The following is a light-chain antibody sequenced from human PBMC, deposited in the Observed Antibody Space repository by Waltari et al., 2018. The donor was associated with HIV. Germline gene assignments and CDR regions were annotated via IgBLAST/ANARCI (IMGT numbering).Light chain of an antibody. CDR2: DNN. CDR3: ATWDSSLNAVV. J-gene: IGLJ3*02. V-gene: IGLV1-51*01. Sequence: QSLLMQPSSVSAAPGLKVPIYCSGRSSNIGSNYVSWYDQFHGAAPKLLISDNNKRPSGIPDRFSGSKSGTSATLAITGLQTGDEADYYCATWDSSLNAVVFGGGTKLTVL. CDR1: SSNIGSNY.